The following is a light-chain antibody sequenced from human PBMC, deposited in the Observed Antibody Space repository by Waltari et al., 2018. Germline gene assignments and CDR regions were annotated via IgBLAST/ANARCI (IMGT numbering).Light chain of an antibody. CDR3: QSYDSSLSGSV. CDR1: SSNIGAGYD. V-gene: IGLV1-40*01. Sequence: QSGLTQPPSVSGAPGQRVTISCTGSSSNIGAGYDVHWYQLLPGTAPKLLIHGNRNRPSGVPDRFSRSKSGTSASLAITRLQAEDEAGYYCQSYDSSLSGSVFGGGTKVTVL. J-gene: IGLJ2*01. CDR2: GNR.